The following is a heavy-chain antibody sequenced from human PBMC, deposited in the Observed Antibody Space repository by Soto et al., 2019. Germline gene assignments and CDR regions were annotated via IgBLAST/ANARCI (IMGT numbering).Heavy chain of an antibody. CDR2: ISHTGNT. V-gene: IGHV4-31*03. Sequence: QVQLQESGPGLVKPSQTLSLTCTVSGGSISSDSLYWNWIRQLPGEGLEWIGYISHTGNTYYNPSLKSSGSMSCDTARHHSALNVSAVTGMAPALYSCELASVKRGRTYFSSNSCVECYESWCQGNLVTVPS. D-gene: IGHD2-2*01. CDR3: ELASVKRGRTYFSSNSCVECYES. J-gene: IGHJ5*02. CDR1: GGSISSDSLY.